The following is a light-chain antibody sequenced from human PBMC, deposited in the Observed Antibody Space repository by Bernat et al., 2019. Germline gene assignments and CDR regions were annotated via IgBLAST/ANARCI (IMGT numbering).Light chain of an antibody. CDR3: MQVTQFPYT. CDR2: EIS. CDR1: QRLVQSNGNSY. V-gene: IGKV2-24*01. J-gene: IGKJ2*01. Sequence: DIVLTQTPLLSPVTLGQPASISCRSSQRLVQSNGNSYLSWLQQRPGQPPRLLIYEISNRFSGVPDRFSGSGAGTDFTLKISRVEAEDVGLYYCMQVTQFPYTFGQWTKLEIK.